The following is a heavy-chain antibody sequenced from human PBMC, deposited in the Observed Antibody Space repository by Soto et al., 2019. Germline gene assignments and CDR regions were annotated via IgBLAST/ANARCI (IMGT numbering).Heavy chain of an antibody. CDR1: GYTFTSYG. CDR3: ARSFNIVVVPAAMLLRYYGSGSYPYDY. Sequence: ASVKVSCKASGYTFTSYGISWVRQAPGQGLEWMGWISAYNGNTNYAQKLQGRVTMTTDTSTSTAYMELRSLRSDDTAVYYCARSFNIVVVPAAMLLRYYGSGSYPYDYWGKGTLVTVSS. D-gene: IGHD2-2*01. V-gene: IGHV1-18*01. CDR2: ISAYNGNT. J-gene: IGHJ4*02.